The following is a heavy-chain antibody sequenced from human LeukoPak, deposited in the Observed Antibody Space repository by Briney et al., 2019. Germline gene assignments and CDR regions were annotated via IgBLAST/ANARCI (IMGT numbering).Heavy chain of an antibody. Sequence: PGGSLRLSCAASGLTFNNYAMSWVRQAPGKGLEWVSGISGNGGSTYYGDSVKGRFTISRDNSKNTLDLQMNSLRADDTAVYYCAKGGSYYLYFDYWGQGTLVTVSS. CDR1: GLTFNNYA. D-gene: IGHD1-26*01. CDR2: ISGNGGST. CDR3: AKGGSYYLYFDY. J-gene: IGHJ4*02. V-gene: IGHV3-23*01.